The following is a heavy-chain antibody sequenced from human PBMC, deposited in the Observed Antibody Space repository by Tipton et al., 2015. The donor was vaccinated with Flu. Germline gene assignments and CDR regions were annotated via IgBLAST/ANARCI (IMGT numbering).Heavy chain of an antibody. D-gene: IGHD6-19*01. CDR3: AKVIPEKVAGLDY. J-gene: IGHJ4*02. CDR2: ISGSGGST. Sequence: QLVQSGGTLVRPGTSLTLSCAASGLVVSSNFMGWVRQAPGKGLEWVSAISGSGGSTYYADSVKGRFTISRDNSKNTLYLEMNSLRAEDTAIFYCAKVIPEKVAGLDYWGQGTLVTVSS. V-gene: IGHV3-23*04. CDR1: GLVVSSNF.